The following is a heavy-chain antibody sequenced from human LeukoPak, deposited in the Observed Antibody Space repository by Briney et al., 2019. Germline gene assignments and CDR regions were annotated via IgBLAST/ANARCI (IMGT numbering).Heavy chain of an antibody. V-gene: IGHV1-2*02. D-gene: IGHD2-2*01. CDR2: INPNSGGT. CDR1: GHTFTGYY. Sequence: GASVKVSCKASGHTFTGYYMHWVRQAPGQGLEWMGWINPNSGGTNYAQKFQGRVTMTRDTSISTAYMELSRLRSDDTAVYHCARDRISVVVPWGQGTLVTVSS. CDR3: ARDRISVVVP. J-gene: IGHJ5*02.